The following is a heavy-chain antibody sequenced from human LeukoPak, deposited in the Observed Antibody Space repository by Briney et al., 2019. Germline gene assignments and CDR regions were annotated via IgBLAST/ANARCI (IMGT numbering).Heavy chain of an antibody. CDR3: ARGDFWSGTGYFDY. CDR1: GGSISSGSYY. D-gene: IGHD3-3*01. Sequence: SETLSLTCTVSGGSISSGSYYWSWIRQPAGKGLEWIGRIYTSGSTNYNPSLKSRVTISVDTSKNQFSLKLSSVTAADTAVYYCARGDFWSGTGYFDYWGQGTLVTVSS. CDR2: IYTSGST. J-gene: IGHJ4*02. V-gene: IGHV4-61*02.